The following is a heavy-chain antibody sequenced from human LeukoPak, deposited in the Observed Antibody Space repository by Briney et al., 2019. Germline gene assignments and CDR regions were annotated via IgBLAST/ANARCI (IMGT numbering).Heavy chain of an antibody. CDR2: ISGSGGST. V-gene: IGHV3-23*01. CDR3: AKDSRGYQDYFDY. CDR1: GFTFSSDG. Sequence: GGSLRLSCAASGFTFSSDGMSWGRQAPGKGLEWVSVISGSGGSTYYAASVKGRFTISRDNSKNTPYLQMNSLRPEDTAVYYCAKDSRGYQDYFDYWGQGTQVTVSS. J-gene: IGHJ4*02. D-gene: IGHD3-22*01.